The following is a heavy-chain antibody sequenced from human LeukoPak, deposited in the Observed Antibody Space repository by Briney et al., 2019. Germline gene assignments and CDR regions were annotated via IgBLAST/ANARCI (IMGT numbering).Heavy chain of an antibody. Sequence: VGSLRLSCAASGFTFSSYGMHWVRQAPGKGREWVAVIWYDGSNKYYADSVKGRVTISRDNSKTTLSLQMNSLRAEDTAVYYCAKASPYGSGSYYGMDVWGQGTTVTVSS. CDR1: GFTFSSYG. CDR2: IWYDGSNK. V-gene: IGHV3-30*02. J-gene: IGHJ6*02. CDR3: AKASPYGSGSYYGMDV. D-gene: IGHD3-10*01.